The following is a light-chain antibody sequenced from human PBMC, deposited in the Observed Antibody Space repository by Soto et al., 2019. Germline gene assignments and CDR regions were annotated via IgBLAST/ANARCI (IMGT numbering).Light chain of an antibody. CDR1: QDIRNH. CDR3: QHYDDLVT. CDR2: DVP. V-gene: IGKV1-33*01. Sequence: DIQMTQSPSSLSASAGDRVIITCQASQDIRNHLNWYQQKPGKAPKLLISDVPNLATGVPPKFSGGGSGTDFTLTISSQQHEDIATYYCQHYDDLVTFGGGTKVEIK. J-gene: IGKJ4*01.